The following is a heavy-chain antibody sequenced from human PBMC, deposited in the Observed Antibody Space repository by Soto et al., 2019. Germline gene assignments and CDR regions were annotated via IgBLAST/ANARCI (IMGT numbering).Heavy chain of an antibody. Sequence: SETLSLTCAVYGGSFSGHYWSWIRQPPGKGLEWIGEINHSGGTYYNPSLKSRVTISVDTSKNQFSLKLSSVTAADTAVYYCARHHDYEYLDYWGQGTLVTVSS. CDR3: ARHHDYEYLDY. V-gene: IGHV4-34*01. D-gene: IGHD4-17*01. J-gene: IGHJ4*02. CDR1: GGSFSGHY. CDR2: INHSGGT.